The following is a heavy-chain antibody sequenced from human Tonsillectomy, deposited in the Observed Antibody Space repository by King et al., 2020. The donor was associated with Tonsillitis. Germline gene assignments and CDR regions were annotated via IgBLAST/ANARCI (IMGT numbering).Heavy chain of an antibody. Sequence: VQLVESGGGLVQPGRSLRLSCAASGFTFDDYAMHWVRQAPGKGLEWVSGISWNSGSIGNADSVKGRFTISRDNAKNSLYLQMNSLRAEDTALYYCAKGPRDNYDFCSGYSWTVYFDYWGQGTLVTVSS. CDR2: ISWNSGSI. J-gene: IGHJ4*02. V-gene: IGHV3-9*01. CDR1: GFTFDDYA. D-gene: IGHD3-3*01. CDR3: AKGPRDNYDFCSGYSWTVYFDY.